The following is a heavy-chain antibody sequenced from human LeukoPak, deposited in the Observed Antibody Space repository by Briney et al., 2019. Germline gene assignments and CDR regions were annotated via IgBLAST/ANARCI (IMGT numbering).Heavy chain of an antibody. J-gene: IGHJ4*02. CDR2: IYYSGST. CDR1: GGSITSTTYY. CDR3: ARRRDSSSWYEEDY. D-gene: IGHD6-13*01. V-gene: IGHV4-39*01. Sequence: NPSETLSLTCTVSGGSITSTTYYWGWIRQPPGKGLEWIGSIYYSGSTYYNPSLKSRVTISGDTSKNQLSLKLSSVTAADTAVYYCARRRDSSSWYEEDYWGQGTLVTVSS.